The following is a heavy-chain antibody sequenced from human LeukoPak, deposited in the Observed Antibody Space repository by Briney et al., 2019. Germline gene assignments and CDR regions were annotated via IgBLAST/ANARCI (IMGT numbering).Heavy chain of an antibody. CDR1: GGSISSYY. Sequence: SETLSLTCTVSGGSISSYYWSWIRQPAGKGLEWIGRIYTSGSTNYNPSPKSRVTMSVDTSKNQFSLKLSSVTAADTAVYYCARARLEWELLPFDIWGQGTMVTVSS. D-gene: IGHD1-26*01. J-gene: IGHJ3*02. CDR3: ARARLEWELLPFDI. V-gene: IGHV4-4*07. CDR2: IYTSGST.